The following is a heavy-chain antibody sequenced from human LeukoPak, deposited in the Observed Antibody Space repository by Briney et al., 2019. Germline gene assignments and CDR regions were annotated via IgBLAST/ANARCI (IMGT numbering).Heavy chain of an antibody. Sequence: GGSLRLSCAASGFTFSSYAMSWVRQAPGKGLEWVANIKQDGSEKYYVDSVKGRFTISRDNAKNSLYLQMNSLRAEDTAVYYCARDLETYYYDSSYFDYWGQGTLVTVSS. CDR1: GFTFSSYA. V-gene: IGHV3-7*01. CDR2: IKQDGSEK. J-gene: IGHJ4*02. CDR3: ARDLETYYYDSSYFDY. D-gene: IGHD3-22*01.